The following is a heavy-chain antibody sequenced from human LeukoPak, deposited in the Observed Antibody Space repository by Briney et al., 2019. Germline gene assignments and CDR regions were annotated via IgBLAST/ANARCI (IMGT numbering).Heavy chain of an antibody. CDR2: IYSRVT. Sequence: SETLSLTCTVSGGSISNYYLSWIRQPAGKGLEWIGRIYSRVTTYNPSLKSRVTMSADTSRNHVSLTLNSVTAADTAVYYCARVLVVISPDYFDYWGQGTLVTVSS. D-gene: IGHD3-22*01. V-gene: IGHV4-4*07. CDR1: GGSISNYY. J-gene: IGHJ4*02. CDR3: ARVLVVISPDYFDY.